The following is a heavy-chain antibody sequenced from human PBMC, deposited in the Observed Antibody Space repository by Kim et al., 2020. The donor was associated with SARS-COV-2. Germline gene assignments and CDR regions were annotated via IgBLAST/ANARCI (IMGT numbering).Heavy chain of an antibody. Sequence: GGSLRLSCAASGFSLGDYWMNWVRQAPGKGLEWFANIKQDGTDKHYVDSVKGRFTISRDNAKNSLYLQMNSLRAEDTAVYYCSRWPSTSYYWVQGTLVTV. J-gene: IGHJ4*02. D-gene: IGHD2-2*01. CDR3: SRWPSTSYY. CDR2: IKQDGTDK. V-gene: IGHV3-7*01. CDR1: GFSLGDYW.